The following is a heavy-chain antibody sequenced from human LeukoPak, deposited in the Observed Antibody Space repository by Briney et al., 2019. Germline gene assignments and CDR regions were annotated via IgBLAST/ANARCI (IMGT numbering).Heavy chain of an antibody. D-gene: IGHD2-2*02. V-gene: IGHV3-30-3*01. Sequence: GRSLRLSCAASGFTFSSYAMHWVRQAPGKGLEWVAVISYDGSNKYYADSVKGRFTISRDNSKYTLYLQMNSLRAEDTAVYYCAKDLGYCSSTSCYTRYFDYWGQGTLVTVSS. CDR1: GFTFSSYA. J-gene: IGHJ4*02. CDR3: AKDLGYCSSTSCYTRYFDY. CDR2: ISYDGSNK.